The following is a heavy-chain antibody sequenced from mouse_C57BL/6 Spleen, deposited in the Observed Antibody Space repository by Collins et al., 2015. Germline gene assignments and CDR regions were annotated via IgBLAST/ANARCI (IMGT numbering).Heavy chain of an antibody. V-gene: IGHV5-17*02. CDR2: ISSGSSTI. J-gene: IGHJ4*01. CDR1: GFTFSSFG. CDR3: ARGGAYYRYEYAMDY. D-gene: IGHD2-14*01. Sequence: DVQLVESGRGLVQPGGSRKLSCAASGFTFSSFGMHWVRQAPEKGLEWVAYISSGSSTIYYADTVKGRFTISRDNPKNTLFLQMTSLRSEDTAMYYCARGGAYYRYEYAMDYWGQGTSVTVSS.